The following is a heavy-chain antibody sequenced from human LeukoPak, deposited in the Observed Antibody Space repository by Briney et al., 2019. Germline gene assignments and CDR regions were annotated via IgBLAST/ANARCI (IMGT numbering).Heavy chain of an antibody. D-gene: IGHD4-17*01. Sequence: GGSLRLSCAASGFTVSSNYMSWVRQAPGKGLEWVSVIYSGGSTYYADSVKGRFTISRDNSKNTLYLQMNSLRAEDTAVYYCARAIGDYGDYFYYFDYWGQGTLVTVSS. V-gene: IGHV3-53*01. J-gene: IGHJ4*02. CDR3: ARAIGDYGDYFYYFDY. CDR1: GFTVSSNY. CDR2: IYSGGST.